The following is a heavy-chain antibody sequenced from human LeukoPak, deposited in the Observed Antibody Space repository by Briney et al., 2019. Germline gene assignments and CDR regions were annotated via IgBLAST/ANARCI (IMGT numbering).Heavy chain of an antibody. D-gene: IGHD3-22*01. V-gene: IGHV3-21*01. Sequence: GGSLRLSCTVSGFTVSSNSMSWVRQAPGKGLEWVSSISSSSSYIYYADSVKGRFTISRDNAENSLYLQMNSLRAEDTAVYYCARHNYYYDSSGYYPTDYWGQGTLVTVSS. CDR1: GFTVSSNS. CDR3: ARHNYYYDSSGYYPTDY. CDR2: ISSSSSYI. J-gene: IGHJ4*02.